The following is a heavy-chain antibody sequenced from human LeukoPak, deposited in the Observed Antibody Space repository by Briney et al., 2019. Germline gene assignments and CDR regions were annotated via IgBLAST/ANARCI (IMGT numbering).Heavy chain of an antibody. J-gene: IGHJ4*02. D-gene: IGHD1-26*01. CDR3: AKKGANFDY. Sequence: GGSLRLSCAASGFTFSIYGMHWVRQAPGKGLEWVAVISHDGSNKYYADSVKGRFTISRDNSKNTLYLQMNSLRAEDTAVYYCAKKGANFDYWGQGTLVTVSS. V-gene: IGHV3-30*18. CDR2: ISHDGSNK. CDR1: GFTFSIYG.